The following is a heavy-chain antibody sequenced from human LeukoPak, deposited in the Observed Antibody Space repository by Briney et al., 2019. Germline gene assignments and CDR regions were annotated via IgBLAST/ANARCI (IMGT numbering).Heavy chain of an antibody. D-gene: IGHD6-6*01. Sequence: SETLSLTCAVYGGSFSGYYWSWIRQPPGKGLEWIGEINHSGSTNYNPSLKSRVTISVDTSKNQFSLKLSSVTAADTAVYYCARVAACPEGFHYYYMDVWGKGATVTVSS. CDR2: INHSGST. J-gene: IGHJ6*03. V-gene: IGHV4-34*01. CDR1: GGSFSGYY. CDR3: ARVAACPEGFHYYYMDV.